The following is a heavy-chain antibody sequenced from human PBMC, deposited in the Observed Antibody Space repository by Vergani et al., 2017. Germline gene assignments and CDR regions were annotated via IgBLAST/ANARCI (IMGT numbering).Heavy chain of an antibody. V-gene: IGHV4-61*02. D-gene: IGHD3-3*01. CDR1: GGSISSGSFY. Sequence: QVQLQESGPGLVKPSQTLSLTCTVSGGSISSGSFYWSWIRQPAGKGLEWIGRIYTSGSTNYNPSLKSRVTISVDTSKNQFSLKLGSVTAADTAVYYCARERFLETLYYYYMDVWGKGTTVTVSS. CDR2: IYTSGST. J-gene: IGHJ6*03. CDR3: ARERFLETLYYYYMDV.